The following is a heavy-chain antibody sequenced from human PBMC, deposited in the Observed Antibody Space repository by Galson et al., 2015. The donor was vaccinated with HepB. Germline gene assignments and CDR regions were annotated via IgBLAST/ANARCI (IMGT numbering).Heavy chain of an antibody. D-gene: IGHD6-13*01. CDR2: IKQDGSEK. CDR3: ARDQVQQLVRRWLGNFDY. Sequence: SLRLSCAASGFTFSSYWMSWVRQAPGKGLEWVANIKQDGSEKYYVDSVKGRFTISRDNAKNSLYLQMNSLRAEDTAVYYCARDQVQQLVRRWLGNFDYWGQGTLVTVSS. CDR1: GFTFSSYW. J-gene: IGHJ4*02. V-gene: IGHV3-7*03.